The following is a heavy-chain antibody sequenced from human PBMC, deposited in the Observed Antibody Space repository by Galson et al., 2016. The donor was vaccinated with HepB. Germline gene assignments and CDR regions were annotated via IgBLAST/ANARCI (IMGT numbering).Heavy chain of an antibody. CDR3: AREYKGGWFDY. CDR2: IYPSGGTT. CDR1: GYTFTSYY. Sequence: VTVSCKASGYTFTSYYLHWVRQAPGQGLEWMGVIYPSGGTTTSAQKFQGRVTMTRDTSTSTVYMELNSLRSEDTAVYYWAREYKGGWFDYWGQGTLVTVSS. D-gene: IGHD3-16*01. V-gene: IGHV1-46*01. J-gene: IGHJ4*02.